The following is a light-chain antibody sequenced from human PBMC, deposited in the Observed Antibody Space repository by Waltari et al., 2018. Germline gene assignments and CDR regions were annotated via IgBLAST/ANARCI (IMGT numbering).Light chain of an antibody. J-gene: IGLJ2*01. CDR2: GNS. CDR1: SSNIGAGYD. Sequence: QSGLTQPPSVSGAPGQRVTISCTGSSSNIGAGYDVHWYQLLPGTAPKVLIYGNSNRPSGVPDRVSGSKSGTSASLAITGLQAEDEADYYCQSYDSSLSGSVFGGGTKLTVL. V-gene: IGLV1-40*01. CDR3: QSYDSSLSGSV.